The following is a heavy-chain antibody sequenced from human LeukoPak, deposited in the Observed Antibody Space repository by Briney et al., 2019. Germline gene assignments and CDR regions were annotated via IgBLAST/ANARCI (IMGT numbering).Heavy chain of an antibody. CDR2: MNPNSGNT. D-gene: IGHD1-1*01. J-gene: IGHJ4*02. CDR1: GYTFTSCD. V-gene: IGHV1-8*03. Sequence: ASVKVSCKASGYTFTSCDINWVRQATGQGLEWMGWMNPNSGNTGYAQKFQGRVTITRNTSISTAYMELSSLRSEDTAVYYCARVPHRNWNDFDYWGQGTLVTVSS. CDR3: ARVPHRNWNDFDY.